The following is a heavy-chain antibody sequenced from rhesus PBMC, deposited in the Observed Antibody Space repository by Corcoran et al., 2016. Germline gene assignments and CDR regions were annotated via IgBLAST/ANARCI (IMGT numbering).Heavy chain of an antibody. V-gene: IGHV1-111*02. CDR1: GYTFTDYY. J-gene: IGHJ4*01. CDR3: ATSYCTGSGCYDDGGFDY. CDR2: FDHEDGEA. Sequence: EVQLVQSGAEVKKPGASVKISCKASGYTFTDYYLHWVRQAPGKGLEWMGRFDHEDGEAIHAQKFQVRVTLTADTSTDTAYMELSSLRSEDTAVYYCATSYCTGSGCYDDGGFDYWGQGVLVTVSS. D-gene: IGHD2-21*01.